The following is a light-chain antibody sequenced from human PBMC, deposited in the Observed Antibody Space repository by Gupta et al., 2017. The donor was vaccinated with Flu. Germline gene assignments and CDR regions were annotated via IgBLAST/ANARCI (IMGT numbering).Light chain of an antibody. V-gene: IGLV2-8*01. CDR3: SSYAGSNNFWV. Sequence: QSALTQPPSASGSSGQSVTISCTGSSSDVGGYNSVSWYQQHPGKAPKLMIYEVSKRPSGVPDRFSGSKSGNTASLTVSGLQAEDEADYYCSSYAGSNNFWVFGGGTKLTVL. CDR2: EVS. CDR1: SSDVGGYNS. J-gene: IGLJ3*02.